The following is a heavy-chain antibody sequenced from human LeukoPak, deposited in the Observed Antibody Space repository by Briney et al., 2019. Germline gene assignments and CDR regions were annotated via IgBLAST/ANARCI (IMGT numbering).Heavy chain of an antibody. CDR3: ARSRGGYGDYGSWFDP. D-gene: IGHD3-16*01. CDR2: ISAYNGNT. V-gene: IGHV1-18*01. Sequence: PGASVKVSCKASGYTFTSYGISWVRQAPGQGLEWMGWISAYNGNTNYAQKLQGRVTMTTDTSTSTAYMELRSLRSDDTAVYYCARSRGGYGDYGSWFDPWGQGILVTVSS. J-gene: IGHJ5*02. CDR1: GYTFTSYG.